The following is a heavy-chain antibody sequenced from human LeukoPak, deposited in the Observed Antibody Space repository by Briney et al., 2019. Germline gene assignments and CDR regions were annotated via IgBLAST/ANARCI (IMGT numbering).Heavy chain of an antibody. Sequence: RTGGSLRLSCAASGFTFSSYGMSWVRQAPGKGLEWVSAISGSGGSTYYADSVKGRFTISRDNAKNTLYLQMNSLRAEDTAVYYCARVRYSNGWRNSMDAFDIWGQGTKVTVSS. CDR2: ISGSGGST. CDR3: ARVRYSNGWRNSMDAFDI. J-gene: IGHJ3*02. CDR1: GFTFSSYG. V-gene: IGHV3-23*01. D-gene: IGHD6-19*01.